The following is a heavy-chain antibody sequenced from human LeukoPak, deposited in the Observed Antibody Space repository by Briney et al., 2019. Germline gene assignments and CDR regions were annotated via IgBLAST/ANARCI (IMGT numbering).Heavy chain of an antibody. CDR3: ARLPYDSSGYLDY. V-gene: IGHV1-69*13. CDR2: IIPIFGTA. D-gene: IGHD3-22*01. CDR1: GGTFSSYA. J-gene: IGHJ4*02. Sequence: SVRVSCKASGGTFSSYAISWVRQAPGQGLEWMGGIIPIFGTANYAQKFQGRVTITADESTSTAYMGLSSLRSEDTAVYYCARLPYDSSGYLDYWGQGTLVTVSS.